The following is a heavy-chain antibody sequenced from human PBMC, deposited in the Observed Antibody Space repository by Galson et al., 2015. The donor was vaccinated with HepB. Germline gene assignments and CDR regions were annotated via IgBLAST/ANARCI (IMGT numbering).Heavy chain of an antibody. CDR1: GGSFSGYY. CDR2: INHSGST. D-gene: IGHD4-17*01. CDR3: ARDPRGRNDYGDYEGYFDL. V-gene: IGHV4-34*01. Sequence: ETLSLTCAVYGGSFSGYYWSWIRQPPGKGLEWIGEINHSGSTNYNPSLKSRVTISVDTSKNQFSLKLSSVTAADTAVYYCARDPRGRNDYGDYEGYFDLWGRGTLVTVSS. J-gene: IGHJ2*01.